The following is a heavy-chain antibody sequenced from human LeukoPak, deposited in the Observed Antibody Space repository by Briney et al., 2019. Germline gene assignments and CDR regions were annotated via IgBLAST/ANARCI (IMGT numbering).Heavy chain of an antibody. J-gene: IGHJ3*01. CDR3: ASEVVADAFDV. V-gene: IGHV3-7*03. CDR2: IKQDGSEK. D-gene: IGHD2-15*01. Sequence: GGSLRLSCAASGFTFSRCWMSWVRQALGKGLEWVANIKQDGSEKYYVDSVKGRFTISRDNAKNSLYLQMNSLRAEDTAVYYCASEVVADAFDVWGQGTMVTVSS. CDR1: GFTFSRCW.